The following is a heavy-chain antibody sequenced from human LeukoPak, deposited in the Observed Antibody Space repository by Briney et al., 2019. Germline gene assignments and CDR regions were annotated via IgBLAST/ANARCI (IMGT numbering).Heavy chain of an antibody. Sequence: GRSLRLSCAASGFTFDDFAMHWVRQPPGKGLEWVSGVTWNSGSIGYADSVKGRFTISRDNAKNSLYLQMDSLRTEDTALYYCTKGSAYYGLGRGFDIWGQGTMVTVSS. CDR1: GFTFDDFA. CDR2: VTWNSGSI. D-gene: IGHD3-10*01. CDR3: TKGSAYYGLGRGFDI. J-gene: IGHJ3*02. V-gene: IGHV3-9*01.